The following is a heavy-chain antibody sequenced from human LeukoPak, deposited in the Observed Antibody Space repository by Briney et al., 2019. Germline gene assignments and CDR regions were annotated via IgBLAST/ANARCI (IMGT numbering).Heavy chain of an antibody. D-gene: IGHD3-16*01. V-gene: IGHV4-4*07. CDR1: GGSISSYY. CDR2: IYTSGST. CDR3: ARDWGNYYYYYMDV. Sequence: SETLSLTCTVSGGSISSYYWSWIRQPAGKGLEWIGRIYTSGSTNYNPSPKSRVTMSVDTSKNQFSLKLSSVTAADTAVYYCARDWGNYYYYYMDVWGKGTTVTVSS. J-gene: IGHJ6*03.